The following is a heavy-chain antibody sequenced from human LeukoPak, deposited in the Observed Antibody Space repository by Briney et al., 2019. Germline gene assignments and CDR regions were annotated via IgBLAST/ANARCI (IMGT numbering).Heavy chain of an antibody. D-gene: IGHD2-2*01. J-gene: IGHJ4*02. CDR1: GFTFSSYA. V-gene: IGHV3-23*01. Sequence: PGGSLRLSCAASGFTFSSYAMSWVRQAPGKGLEWVSAISGSGGSTYYADSVKGRFTISRDNSKNTLYLQMNSLRAEDTAVYYCAKDVGDIVVVPAAISLDHWGQGTLVTVSS. CDR2: ISGSGGST. CDR3: AKDVGDIVVVPAAISLDH.